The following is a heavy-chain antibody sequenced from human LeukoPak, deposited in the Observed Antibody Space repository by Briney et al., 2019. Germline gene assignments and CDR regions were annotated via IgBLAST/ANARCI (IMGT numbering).Heavy chain of an antibody. CDR2: IKQDGSEK. V-gene: IGHV3-7*03. D-gene: IGHD6-19*01. Sequence: GGSLSLSCAASGFTFSSYWMSWVRQAPGKGLEWVANIKQDGSEKYYVDSVKGRFTISRDNAKNSLYLQMNSLRAEDTAVYYCARGYSSGWYRKGLWFDYWGQGTLVTVSS. CDR1: GFTFSSYW. CDR3: ARGYSSGWYRKGLWFDY. J-gene: IGHJ4*02.